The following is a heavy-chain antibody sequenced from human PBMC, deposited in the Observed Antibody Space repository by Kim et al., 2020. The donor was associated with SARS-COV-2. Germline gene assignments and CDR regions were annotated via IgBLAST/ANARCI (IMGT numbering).Heavy chain of an antibody. CDR3: ARNHPHHYDSSGGAAFDI. V-gene: IGHV3-21*01. CDR1: GFTFSDST. Sequence: GGSLRLSCIASGFTFSDSTMNWVRQAPGKGLEWVSSISFSGIYMYYAESVKGRFTISRDNAKNSLSLQMNSLRAGDTAVYYCARNHPHHYDSSGGAAFDIWGQGTMVTVSS. J-gene: IGHJ3*02. D-gene: IGHD3-22*01. CDR2: ISFSGIYM.